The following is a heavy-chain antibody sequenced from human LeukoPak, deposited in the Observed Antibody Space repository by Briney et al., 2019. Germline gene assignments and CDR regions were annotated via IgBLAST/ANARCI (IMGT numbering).Heavy chain of an antibody. CDR1: GYTFTSYG. CDR3: AREGEYGGDQYYYYGMDV. CDR2: ISAYNGNT. D-gene: IGHD2-21*02. V-gene: IGHV1-18*01. Sequence: ASVKVSCKASGYTFTSYGISWVRQAPGQGLEWMGWISAYNGNTNYAQKLQGRVTMTTDTSTSTAYMELRSLRSDDTAVYYCAREGEYGGDQYYYYGMDVWGQGTTVTVSS. J-gene: IGHJ6*02.